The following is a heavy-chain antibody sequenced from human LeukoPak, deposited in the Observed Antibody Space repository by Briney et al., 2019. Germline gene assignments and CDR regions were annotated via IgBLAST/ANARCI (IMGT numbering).Heavy chain of an antibody. CDR1: AFTFSSYA. CDR3: ASALKTYYDILTGYYFDY. Sequence: KPGGSLRLSCAASAFTFSSYAMSWVRQAPGKGLEWVSGISGSGGSTYYADSVKGRFTISRDNSKNTLYLQMNSLRAEDTAVYYCASALKTYYDILTGYYFDYWGQGTLVTVSS. V-gene: IGHV3-23*01. D-gene: IGHD3-9*01. J-gene: IGHJ4*02. CDR2: ISGSGGST.